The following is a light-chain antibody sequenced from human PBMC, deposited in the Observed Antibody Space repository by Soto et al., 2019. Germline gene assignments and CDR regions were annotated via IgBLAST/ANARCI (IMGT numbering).Light chain of an antibody. CDR2: EVA. J-gene: IGLJ1*01. V-gene: IGLV2-23*02. CDR1: SSDVGSYNL. Sequence: QSALTQPASVSGSPGQSITISCTGTSSDVGSYNLVSWYQQRPGKAPKLMIHEVAKRPSGVSNRFSGSKSGNTASLTISGLQAEDEADYYCCSYAGSSTVVFGTGTKVTVL. CDR3: CSYAGSSTVV.